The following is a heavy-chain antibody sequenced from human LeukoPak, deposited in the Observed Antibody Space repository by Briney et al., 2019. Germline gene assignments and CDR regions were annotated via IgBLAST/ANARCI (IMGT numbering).Heavy chain of an antibody. Sequence: GGSLRLSCAASGNYWMHWVRQAPGKGLVWVSHINSDGSWTSYADSVKGRFTISKDNAKNTVYLQMNSLRAEDTAVYYCQSRGWRDVDYWGQGTLVTVSS. V-gene: IGHV3-74*01. CDR3: QSRGWRDVDY. J-gene: IGHJ4*02. CDR1: GNYW. D-gene: IGHD6-19*01. CDR2: INSDGSWT.